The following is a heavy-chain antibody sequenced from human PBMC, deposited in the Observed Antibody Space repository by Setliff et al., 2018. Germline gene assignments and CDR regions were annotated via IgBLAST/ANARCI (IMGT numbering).Heavy chain of an antibody. Sequence: PSETLSLTCSVSGASITSYYWSWIRQPPGKGLEWIGYISYSGTTNYNPSLKSRVTISVDTSKNQFSLRLTSVTAADTAVYSCAREYYYARSRNFDYWGQGTLVTVSS. D-gene: IGHD3-22*01. V-gene: IGHV4-59*01. CDR1: GASITSYY. J-gene: IGHJ4*02. CDR2: ISYSGTT. CDR3: AREYYYARSRNFDY.